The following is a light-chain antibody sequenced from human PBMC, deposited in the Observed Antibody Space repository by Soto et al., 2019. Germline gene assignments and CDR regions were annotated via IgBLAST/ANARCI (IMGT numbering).Light chain of an antibody. V-gene: IGKV3-11*01. CDR2: DAS. J-gene: IGKJ2*01. CDR3: QQRSNWPPMYT. CDR1: QSVSSY. Sequence: EIVLTQSPATLSLSPGERATLSCRASQSVSSYLAWYQQKPGQAPRLLIYDASNRATGIPARFSGSGSGTDFPLPISSLEPEDFAVYACQQRSNWPPMYTFGQGTKLEIK.